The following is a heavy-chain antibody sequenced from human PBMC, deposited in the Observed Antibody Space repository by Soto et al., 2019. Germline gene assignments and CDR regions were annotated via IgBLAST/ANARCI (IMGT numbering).Heavy chain of an antibody. Sequence: SETLSLTCTFSCGSIISYYWSWIRQPPGKGLEWIGYIYYSGSTNYNPSLKSRVTISVDTSKNQFSLKLSSVTAADTAVYYCARDLRFPSRRGFDPWGQGTLVTVSS. D-gene: IGHD3-3*01. V-gene: IGHV4-59*01. CDR3: ARDLRFPSRRGFDP. J-gene: IGHJ5*02. CDR2: IYYSGST. CDR1: CGSIISYY.